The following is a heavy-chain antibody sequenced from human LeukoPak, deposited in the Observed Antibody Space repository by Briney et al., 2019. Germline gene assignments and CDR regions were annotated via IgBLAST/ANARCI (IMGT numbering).Heavy chain of an antibody. CDR1: GFTFSNYG. J-gene: IGHJ1*01. CDR2: ITSGVGIT. D-gene: IGHD2-21*02. V-gene: IGHV3-23*01. Sequence: GGSLRLSCAASGFTFSNYGMNWVRQAPGKGLEWVSIITSGVGITYYADSVKGRFTISRDNSKNILYLQMNSLRAEDTAVYYCTRAYCGGDCYFQHWGQGTLVTVSS. CDR3: TRAYCGGDCYFQH.